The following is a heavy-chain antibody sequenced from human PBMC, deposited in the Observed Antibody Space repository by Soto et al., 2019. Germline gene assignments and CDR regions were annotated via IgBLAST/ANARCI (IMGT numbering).Heavy chain of an antibody. Sequence: SETLSLTCAVSGYSISSGYYWGWIRQPPGKGLEWIGSIYHSGSTYHNPSLKSRVTISVDTSKNQFSLKLSSVTAADTAVYYCARGRGYSYGYNYYYGMDVWGQGTTVTVSS. V-gene: IGHV4-38-2*01. CDR1: GYSISSGYY. CDR3: ARGRGYSYGYNYYYGMDV. CDR2: IYHSGST. D-gene: IGHD5-18*01. J-gene: IGHJ6*02.